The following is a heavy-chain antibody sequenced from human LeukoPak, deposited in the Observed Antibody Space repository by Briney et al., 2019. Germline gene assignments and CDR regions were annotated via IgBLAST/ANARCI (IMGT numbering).Heavy chain of an antibody. V-gene: IGHV5-51*01. CDR2: IYPGDSDT. J-gene: IGHJ4*02. CDR1: GYSFTSYW. D-gene: IGHD5-24*01. Sequence: GESLKIFCKGSGYSFTSYWIGWVRQMPGKGLEWMGIIYPGDSDTRYSPSFEGQVTISADKSIRTAYLQWTSLKASDTAMYYCARRGRYSDGNNYFNLFDYWGQGILVTVSS. CDR3: ARRGRYSDGNNYFNLFDY.